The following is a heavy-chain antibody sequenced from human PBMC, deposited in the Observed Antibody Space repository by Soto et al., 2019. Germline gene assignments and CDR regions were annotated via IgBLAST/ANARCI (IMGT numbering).Heavy chain of an antibody. CDR2: ISYDGSNK. J-gene: IGHJ4*02. CDR1: GFTFSSYA. D-gene: IGHD3-10*01. CDR3: AGDHYGSGSVFDY. V-gene: IGHV3-30-3*01. Sequence: QVQLVESGGGVVQPGRSLRLSCAASGFTFSSYAMHWVRQAPGKGLEWVAVISYDGSNKYYADSVKGRFTISRDNSKNALYLQMNSLRAEDTAVYYCAGDHYGSGSVFDYWGQGTLVTVSS.